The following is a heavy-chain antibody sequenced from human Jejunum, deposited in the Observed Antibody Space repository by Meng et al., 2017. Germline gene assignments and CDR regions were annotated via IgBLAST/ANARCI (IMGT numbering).Heavy chain of an antibody. V-gene: IGHV6-1*01. Sequence: SQTLSLTGAISGDSVSNNSAAWNWIRQSPSRGLEWLGRTYYRSKWNNDYAASAKSRIIINADTSTNQFSLQLRSVTPEDTAVYYCARRGVDSGGYMSDWGQGTLVTVSS. CDR3: ARRGVDSGGYMSD. J-gene: IGHJ4*02. D-gene: IGHD3-22*01. CDR2: TYYRSKWNN. CDR1: GDSVSNNSAA.